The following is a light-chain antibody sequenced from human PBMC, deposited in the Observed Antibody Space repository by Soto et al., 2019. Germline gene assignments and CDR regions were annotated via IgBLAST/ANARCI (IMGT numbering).Light chain of an antibody. CDR3: QQYVSFGLS. CDR1: QSVGSSY. J-gene: IGKJ4*01. CDR2: DVS. V-gene: IGKV3-20*01. Sequence: EIVLTQSPGTLSLSPGERVTLSCRASQSVGSSYLAWYQQKPGQAPRLLIYDVSSRATGIPDRFSGSGSGTDFTLTISRLEPEDVAVYYCQQYVSFGLSFGGGTKVEIK.